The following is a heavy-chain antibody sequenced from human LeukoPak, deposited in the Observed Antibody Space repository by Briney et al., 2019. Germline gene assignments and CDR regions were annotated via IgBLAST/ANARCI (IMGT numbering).Heavy chain of an antibody. CDR1: GGSISSYY. Sequence: SETLSLTCTVSGGSISSYYWSWIRQPAGKGLEWIGRIYTSGSTNYNPSLKSRVTMSVDTSKNQFSLKLSSVTAADTAVYYCARANRGIVVVTAIRGLWFDPWGQGTLVTVSS. V-gene: IGHV4-4*07. CDR2: IYTSGST. CDR3: ARANRGIVVVTAIRGLWFDP. D-gene: IGHD2-21*02. J-gene: IGHJ5*02.